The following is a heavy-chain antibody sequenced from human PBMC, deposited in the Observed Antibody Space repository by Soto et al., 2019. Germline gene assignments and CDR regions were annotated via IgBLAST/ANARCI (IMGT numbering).Heavy chain of an antibody. CDR3: AHSRHPLTEGAQVGDFDH. D-gene: IGHD3-16*01. CDR1: GFSLTTAGVG. Sequence: QINLKESGPTLVKPTQTLTLTCSFSGFSLTTAGVGVGWVRQSPGEALEWLALIYWDDDERYSPSLKTRLTNTQDTFQNPVVLKKAHLAPGDTSPYYCAHSRHPLTEGAQVGDFDHRGQGNPVTVSS. V-gene: IGHV2-5*02. CDR2: IYWDDDE. J-gene: IGHJ4*01.